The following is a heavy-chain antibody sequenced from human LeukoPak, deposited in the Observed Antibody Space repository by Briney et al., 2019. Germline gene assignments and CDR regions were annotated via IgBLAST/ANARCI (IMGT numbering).Heavy chain of an antibody. CDR1: GFTFSSYS. J-gene: IGHJ6*02. V-gene: IGHV3-21*01. CDR3: ARDGDGSGMDV. Sequence: GGSLRLSCAASGFTFSSYSMNWVRQAPGKGLEWVSSISSSSSYIYYADSVKGRFAISRDNAKNSLYLQMNSLRAEDTAVYYCARDGDGSGMDVWGQGTTVTVSS. D-gene: IGHD5-24*01. CDR2: ISSSSSYI.